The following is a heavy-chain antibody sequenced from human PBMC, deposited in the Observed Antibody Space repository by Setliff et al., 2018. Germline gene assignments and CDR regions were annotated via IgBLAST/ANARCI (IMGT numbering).Heavy chain of an antibody. J-gene: IGHJ4*02. D-gene: IGHD2-8*02. CDR2: IYYSGST. V-gene: IGHV4-59*03. CDR3: TVYNTGSSKDHY. Sequence: PSETLSLTCIVSGGSINSYYWNWIRQPPGKGLEWIGSIYYSGSTNYNPSLKSRVTISVDTSKNQFSLKLSSVTAADTALYYCTVYNTGSSKDHYWGQGTPVTVSS. CDR1: GGSINSYY.